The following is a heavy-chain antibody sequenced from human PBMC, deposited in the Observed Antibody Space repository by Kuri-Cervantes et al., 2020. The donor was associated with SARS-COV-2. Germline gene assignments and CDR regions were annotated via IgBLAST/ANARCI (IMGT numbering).Heavy chain of an antibody. CDR2: IDSGGNT. CDR3: AREEGGELGEAFDY. D-gene: IGHD7-27*01. CDR1: GFTVSNKY. J-gene: IGHJ4*02. V-gene: IGHV3-53*01. Sequence: LSLTCAASGFTVSNKYMTWVRQAPGKGLNCVSVIDSGGNTYYADSVKGRLTISRDNAKTSLYLQMNSLKPEDTAVYYCAREEGGELGEAFDYWGQGALVTVSS.